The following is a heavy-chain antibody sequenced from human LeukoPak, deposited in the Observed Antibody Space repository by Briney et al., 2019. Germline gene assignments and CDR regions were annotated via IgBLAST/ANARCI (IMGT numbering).Heavy chain of an antibody. CDR1: GFTFSSYA. CDR2: ISYDGSNK. CDR3: ARGVGFSHDAFDI. V-gene: IGHV3-30-3*01. Sequence: QPGRSLRLSCAASGFTFSSYATHWVCQAPGKGLEWVAVISYDGSNKYYADSVKGRFTISRDNSKNTLYLQMNSLRAEDTAVYYCARGVGFSHDAFDIWGQGTMVTVSS. J-gene: IGHJ3*02. D-gene: IGHD2-15*01.